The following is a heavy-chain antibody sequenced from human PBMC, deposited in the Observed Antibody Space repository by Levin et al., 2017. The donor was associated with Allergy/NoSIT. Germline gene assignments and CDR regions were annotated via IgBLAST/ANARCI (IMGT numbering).Heavy chain of an antibody. CDR2: ITPDGSNT. D-gene: IGHD4-17*01. V-gene: IGHV3-74*01. J-gene: IGHJ4*02. CDR3: ARDLRGRDDY. Sequence: PGGSLRLSCAASGFTFSSYWMHWVRQAPGKGLVWVSRITPDGSNTDYADSVKGQFTISRDNAKNTLYLQMNSLRAEDTAVYYCARDLRGRDDYWGQGTLVTVSS. CDR1: GFTFSSYW.